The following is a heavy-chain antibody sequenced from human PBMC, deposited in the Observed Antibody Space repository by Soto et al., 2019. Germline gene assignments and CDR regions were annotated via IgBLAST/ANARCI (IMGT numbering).Heavy chain of an antibody. CDR3: AKGGPAAYYYGMDV. V-gene: IGHV3-23*01. J-gene: IGHJ6*02. D-gene: IGHD6-25*01. Sequence: XVCLRLACAACGFSFTSYAMSWVGQAPGKGLEWVSAIGGSTGSTYYADSVKGRFTISRDISKNTTYLQMNSLRAEDTAVYYCAKGGPAAYYYGMDVWGQGTTVTV. CDR1: GFSFTSYA. CDR2: IGGSTGST.